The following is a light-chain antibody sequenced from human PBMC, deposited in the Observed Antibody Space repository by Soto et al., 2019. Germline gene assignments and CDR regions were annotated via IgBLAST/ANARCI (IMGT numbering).Light chain of an antibody. CDR2: DND. CDR1: SSNIGNNF. Sequence: QSVLTQPPSVSAAPRQKVIISCSGSSSNIGNNFVSWYKQLPRTPPKLVIFDNDKRPSGIPDRFSASKSGASATPDITGLQTGDEADYYCATWDSSLSAVVFGGGTKVTVL. J-gene: IGLJ2*01. V-gene: IGLV1-51*01. CDR3: ATWDSSLSAVV.